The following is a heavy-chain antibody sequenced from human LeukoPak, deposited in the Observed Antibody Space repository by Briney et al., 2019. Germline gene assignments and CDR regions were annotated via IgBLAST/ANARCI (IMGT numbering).Heavy chain of an antibody. CDR2: INAGNGNT. D-gene: IGHD6-19*01. CDR1: GYTFTSYG. Sequence: ASVKVSCKASGYTFTSYGISWVRQAPGQRLEWMGWINAGNGNTKYSQKFQGRVILTSDTSASTAYMELSSLRSEDTAMYYCARDRGAGAFDYWGQGTLVTVSS. J-gene: IGHJ4*02. V-gene: IGHV1-3*01. CDR3: ARDRGAGAFDY.